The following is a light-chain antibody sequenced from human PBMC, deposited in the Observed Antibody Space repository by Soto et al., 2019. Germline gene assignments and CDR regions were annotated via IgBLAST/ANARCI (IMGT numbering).Light chain of an antibody. CDR1: QSVSSSY. Sequence: EIVMSQSPATLSVSTGERATLSCRASQSVSSSYLAWYQQKPGQAPRLLIYGASSRATGIPDRFSGSGSGTDFTLTISRLEPEDFAVYYCQQYATTPITFGQGTRLEIK. CDR2: GAS. J-gene: IGKJ5*01. CDR3: QQYATTPIT. V-gene: IGKV3-20*01.